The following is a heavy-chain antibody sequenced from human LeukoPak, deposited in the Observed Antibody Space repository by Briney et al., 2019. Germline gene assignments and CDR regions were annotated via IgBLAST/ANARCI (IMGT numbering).Heavy chain of an antibody. CDR1: GGSISSYY. Sequence: PSETLSLTCTVSGGSISSYYWSWIRQPPGKGLEWIGYIYYSGSTNYNPSLKSRVTISVDTSKNQFSLKLSSVTAADTAVYYCARHFYGPNFWSGPRIRSADYWGQGTLVTVSS. CDR3: ARHFYGPNFWSGPRIRSADY. D-gene: IGHD3-3*01. J-gene: IGHJ4*02. CDR2: IYYSGST. V-gene: IGHV4-59*08.